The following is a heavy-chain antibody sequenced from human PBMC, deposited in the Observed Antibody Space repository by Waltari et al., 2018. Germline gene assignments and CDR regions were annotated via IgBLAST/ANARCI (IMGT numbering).Heavy chain of an antibody. J-gene: IGHJ4*02. CDR2: IYYSGTT. CDR3: ARSLHVFKAAAGMFDY. V-gene: IGHV4-39*01. Sequence: QLQLQESGPGLVKPSGTLSLTCTVSDDSISSGDYYWGWIRQPPGKGLEWIGIIYYSGTTSYNPSLRSRVTMSVDTSKKQFSLKLSSVTAADTAVYYCARSLHVFKAAAGMFDYWGQGTLVTVSS. CDR1: DDSISSGDYY. D-gene: IGHD6-13*01.